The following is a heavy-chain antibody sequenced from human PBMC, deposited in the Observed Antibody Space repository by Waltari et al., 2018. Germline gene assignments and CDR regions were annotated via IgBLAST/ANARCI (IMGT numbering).Heavy chain of an antibody. CDR1: GFTFSRYG. V-gene: IGHV3-30*18. CDR2: ISYDGSNK. CDR3: AKTLILSRSSPFDY. D-gene: IGHD3-10*01. Sequence: QVQLVESGGGVVQPGRSLRLSCAASGFTFSRYGMHWVRQAPGKGLEWVAVISYDGSNKYYADSVKGRFTISRDNSKNTLYLQMNSLRAEDTAVYYCAKTLILSRSSPFDYWGQGTLVTVSS. J-gene: IGHJ4*02.